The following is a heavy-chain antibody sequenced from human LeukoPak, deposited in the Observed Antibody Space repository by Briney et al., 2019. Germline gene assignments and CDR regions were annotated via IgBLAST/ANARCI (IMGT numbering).Heavy chain of an antibody. D-gene: IGHD3-10*02. Sequence: GGSLRLSCAASGFTFSSYSMNWVRQAPGKGLEWVSYISSSSSTIYYADSVKGRFTISRDNARNSLYLQMNSLRAEDTAVYYCALYLGSGSPRPYFDYWGQGTLVTVSS. J-gene: IGHJ4*02. CDR1: GFTFSSYS. CDR2: ISSSSSTI. CDR3: ALYLGSGSPRPYFDY. V-gene: IGHV3-48*01.